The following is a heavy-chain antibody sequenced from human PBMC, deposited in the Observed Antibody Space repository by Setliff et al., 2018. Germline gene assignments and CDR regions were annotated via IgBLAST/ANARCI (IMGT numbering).Heavy chain of an antibody. D-gene: IGHD2-21*01. V-gene: IGHV1-18*01. CDR1: GYTFTSYG. Sequence: ASVKVSCKASGYTFTSYGFSWVRQAPGQGLEWMGWISVYNGKTKYAQKFQGRVTMTTDTSTRTAYMEVTSLRSDDTAVYYCATEKFPGDWGDYWGRGTLVTVSS. CDR3: ATEKFPGDWGDY. CDR2: ISVYNGKT. J-gene: IGHJ4*02.